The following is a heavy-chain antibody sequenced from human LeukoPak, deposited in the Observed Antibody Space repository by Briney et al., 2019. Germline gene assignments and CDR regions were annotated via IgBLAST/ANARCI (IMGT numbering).Heavy chain of an antibody. CDR1: GFTFSSYA. CDR3: ARVPGDYYDSSG. Sequence: GGSLRLSCAASGFTFSSYAMHWVRQAPGKGLEWVAVISYDGSNKYYADSVKGRFTISRDNSKNTLYLQMNSLRAEDTAVYYCARVPGDYYDSSGWGQGTLVTVSS. D-gene: IGHD3-22*01. V-gene: IGHV3-30*04. J-gene: IGHJ4*02. CDR2: ISYDGSNK.